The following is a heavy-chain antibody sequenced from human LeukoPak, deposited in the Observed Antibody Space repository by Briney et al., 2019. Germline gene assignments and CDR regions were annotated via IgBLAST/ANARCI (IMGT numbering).Heavy chain of an antibody. CDR3: AILPRGAYCSSTSCPH. Sequence: ASVKVSFKASGYTFTGYYMHWVRQAPGQGLEWMGWINPNSGGTNYAQKFQGRVTMTRDTSISTAYMELSSLRSDDTAVYYCAILPRGAYCSSTSCPHWGQGTLVTVSS. CDR1: GYTFTGYY. V-gene: IGHV1-2*02. CDR2: INPNSGGT. J-gene: IGHJ4*02. D-gene: IGHD2-2*01.